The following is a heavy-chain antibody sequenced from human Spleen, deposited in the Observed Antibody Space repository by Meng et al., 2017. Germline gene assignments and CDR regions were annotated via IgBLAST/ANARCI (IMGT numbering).Heavy chain of an antibody. J-gene: IGHJ4*02. D-gene: IGHD4-17*01. CDR2: TYYRSKWYK. CDR3: ARDDYGAFDY. CDR1: GDSVSSNSAA. Sequence: QVQLPPSGPVLVKPPPPLPLTCSISGDSVSSNSAAWDWIRQSPSRGLEWLARTYYRSKWYKDYAESVKSRITINPDTSKNQFSLQLNSVTPEDTAVYYCARDDYGAFDYWGQGTLVTVSS. V-gene: IGHV6-1*01.